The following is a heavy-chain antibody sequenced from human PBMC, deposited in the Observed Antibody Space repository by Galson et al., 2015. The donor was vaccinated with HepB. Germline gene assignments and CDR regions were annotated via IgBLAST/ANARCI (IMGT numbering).Heavy chain of an antibody. CDR2: IYPGDSDT. Sequence: QSGAEVKKPGESLKISCKGSGYSFTSYWIGWVRQMPGKGLEWMGIIYPGDSDTTFSPSFQGQVIISADKSISTAYLQWSSLEASDTAIYYCARLPAVTYFDFWGQGTLVSVSS. CDR3: ARLPAVTYFDF. CDR1: GYSFTSYW. D-gene: IGHD4-17*01. V-gene: IGHV5-51*03. J-gene: IGHJ4*02.